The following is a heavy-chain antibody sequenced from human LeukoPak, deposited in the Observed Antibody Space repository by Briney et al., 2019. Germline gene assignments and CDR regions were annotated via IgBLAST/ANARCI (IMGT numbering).Heavy chain of an antibody. CDR3: ATNTGTDLLDY. CDR1: GFTFSSYN. V-gene: IGHV3-74*01. Sequence: GGSLSLSCAASGFTFSSYNMNWVRQALGKGLVWVSRINPDGTSTRYEDSVKGRFTISRDNAKNTVYLQMNSLRADDRAVYYCATNTGTDLLDYWGQGTLVTVSS. D-gene: IGHD1-26*01. CDR2: INPDGTST. J-gene: IGHJ4*02.